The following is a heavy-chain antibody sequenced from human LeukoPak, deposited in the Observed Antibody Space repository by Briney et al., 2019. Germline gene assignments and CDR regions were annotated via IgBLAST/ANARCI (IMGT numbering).Heavy chain of an antibody. J-gene: IGHJ4*02. CDR3: ARARGYYDSSGYYYVAYYFDY. D-gene: IGHD3-22*01. V-gene: IGHV4-4*07. CDR1: GGSISSYY. Sequence: SETLSLTCTVSGGSISSYYWSWIRQPAGKGLEWIGRIYTSGSTNYNPSLKSRVTISVDTSKNQFSLKLSSVTAADTAVYYCARARGYYDSSGYYYVAYYFDYWGQGTLVTVSS. CDR2: IYTSGST.